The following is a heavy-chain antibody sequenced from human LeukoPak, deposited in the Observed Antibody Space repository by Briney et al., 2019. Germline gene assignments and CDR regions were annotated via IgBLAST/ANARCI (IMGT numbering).Heavy chain of an antibody. CDR2: IYTSGST. D-gene: IGHD6-19*01. Sequence: TETLSLTCTVSGGSISSYYWSWIRQPAGKGLEWIGRIYTSGSTNYNPSLKSRVTMPVDTSKNQFSLKLSSVTAADTAVYYCARDKFRSASDYSSGWNWFDPWGQGTLVTVSS. CDR3: ARDKFRSASDYSSGWNWFDP. CDR1: GGSISSYY. V-gene: IGHV4-4*07. J-gene: IGHJ5*02.